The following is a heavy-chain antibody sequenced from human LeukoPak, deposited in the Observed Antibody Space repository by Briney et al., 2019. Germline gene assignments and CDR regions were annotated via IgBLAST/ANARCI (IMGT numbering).Heavy chain of an antibody. CDR3: ARMILLLGDVLTVPPRGFDY. V-gene: IGHV1-18*01. CDR1: GYTFTTYG. J-gene: IGHJ4*02. CDR2: ISVYNGNT. Sequence: GASVMVSCKASGYTFTTYGISWVRQAPGQGLEWLGRISVYNGNTNYAQKLQGRVTMTTDTSTSTAYMELRSLRSDDTAVYYCARMILLLGDVLTVPPRGFDYWGQGTLGSVPS. D-gene: IGHD3-9*01.